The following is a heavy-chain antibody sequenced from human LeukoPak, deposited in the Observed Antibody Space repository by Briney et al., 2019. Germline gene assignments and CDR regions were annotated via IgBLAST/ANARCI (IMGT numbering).Heavy chain of an antibody. D-gene: IGHD2-2*01. CDR3: ARERCSSTSCRSYDP. V-gene: IGHV4-34*01. J-gene: IGHJ5*02. Sequence: KPSETLSLTLAVHGGAFSGYYWSRIRQPPRKGLDLIGEINPSGSTNYNPSLKSRVTISVDTSKNQFSLKLSSVTAADTAVYYCARERCSSTSCRSYDPWGQGTLVTVSS. CDR2: INPSGST. CDR1: GGAFSGYY.